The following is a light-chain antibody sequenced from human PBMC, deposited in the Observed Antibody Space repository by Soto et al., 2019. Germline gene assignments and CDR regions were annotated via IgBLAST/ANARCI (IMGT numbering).Light chain of an antibody. V-gene: IGKV3-20*01. CDR2: GAS. CDR1: QSVSSY. Sequence: EIVLTQSPATLSLSPGERDTLSCRASQSVSSYLAWYQQKPGQAPRLLIYGASTRATGIPARFSGSGSGTDFTLTINRLEPEDFALYYCQQYGSSPPTFGQGTKVDIK. CDR3: QQYGSSPPT. J-gene: IGKJ1*01.